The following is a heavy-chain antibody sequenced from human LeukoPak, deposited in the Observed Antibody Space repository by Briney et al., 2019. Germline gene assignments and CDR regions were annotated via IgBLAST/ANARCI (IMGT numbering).Heavy chain of an antibody. V-gene: IGHV3-30*02. J-gene: IGHJ3*02. CDR1: GFTFSSYW. D-gene: IGHD3-10*01. Sequence: GGTLRLSCAASGFTFSSYWMNWVRQAPGKGLEWVAFIRYDGINKYYADSVKGRFTISRDSFKNTLYLQMNSLRPEDTAVYYCAKEGDYYGSGSYRDGFDIWGQGTRATVSS. CDR2: IRYDGINK. CDR3: AKEGDYYGSGSYRDGFDI.